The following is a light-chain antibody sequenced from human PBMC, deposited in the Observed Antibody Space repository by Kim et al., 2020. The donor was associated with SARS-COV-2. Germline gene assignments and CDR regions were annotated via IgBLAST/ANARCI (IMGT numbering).Light chain of an antibody. CDR3: QQRSSWPSIT. V-gene: IGKV3-11*01. J-gene: IGKJ5*01. CDR1: QSVSSY. CDR2: DAS. Sequence: EIVLTQSPATLSLSPGERATLSCRASQSVSSYLAWYQQKPGQAPRLLIYDASNRATSIPARFSGSGSGTDFTLTISSLEPEDFAVYYCQQRSSWPSITFGQGTRLEIK.